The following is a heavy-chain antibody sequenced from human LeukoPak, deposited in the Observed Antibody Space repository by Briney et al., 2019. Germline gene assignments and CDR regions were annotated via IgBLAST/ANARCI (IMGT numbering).Heavy chain of an antibody. CDR3: TRDPDGDILTGYYNE. J-gene: IGHJ4*02. D-gene: IGHD3-9*01. V-gene: IGHV3-49*04. CDR1: GFTFGDYA. Sequence: GGSLRLSCTASGFTFGDYAMSWVRQAPGKGLEWVGFIRSKAYGGTTEYAASVKGRFTISRDDSKSIAYLQMNSLKTEDTAVYYCTRDPDGDILTGYYNEWGQGTLVTVSS. CDR2: IRSKAYGGTT.